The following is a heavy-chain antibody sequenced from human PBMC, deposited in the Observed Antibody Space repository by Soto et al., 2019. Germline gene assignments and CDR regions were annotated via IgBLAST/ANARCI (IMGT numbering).Heavy chain of an antibody. J-gene: IGHJ6*02. Sequence: PGESLKISCKGSGYSFTSYWISWVRQMPGKGLEWMGRIDPSDTYTNYSPSFQGHVTISADKSISTAYLQWSSLKASDTAMYYCAILRPVPYYLSGMNVCGQVTTLTGCS. D-gene: IGHD2-2*01. CDR1: GYSFTSYW. V-gene: IGHV5-10-1*01. CDR3: AILRPVPYYLSGMNV. CDR2: IDPSDTYT.